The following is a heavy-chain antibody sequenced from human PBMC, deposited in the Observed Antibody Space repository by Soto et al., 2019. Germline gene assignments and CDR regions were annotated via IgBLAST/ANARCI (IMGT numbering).Heavy chain of an antibody. D-gene: IGHD2-2*01. V-gene: IGHV1-18*01. CDR1: GYTFTSYG. J-gene: IGHJ4*02. Sequence: ASVKVSCKASGYTFTSYGISWVRQAPGQGLEWMGWISAYNGNTNYAQKLQGRVTMTTDTSTSTAYMELRSLRSDDTAVYYCASADLYSSTSCYLNYWGQGTLVTVSS. CDR3: ASADLYSSTSCYLNY. CDR2: ISAYNGNT.